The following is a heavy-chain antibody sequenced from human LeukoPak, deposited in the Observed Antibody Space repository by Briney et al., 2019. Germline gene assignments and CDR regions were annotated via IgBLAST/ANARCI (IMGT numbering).Heavy chain of an antibody. CDR2: ISSSSAYT. CDR3: ASAPYYCEP. D-gene: IGHD4-17*01. J-gene: IGHJ5*02. V-gene: IGHV3-11*06. CDR1: GFTFSDYY. Sequence: GGSLRLSCAASGFTFSDYYMCWIRQAPGKGLEWVSYISSSSAYTNYADSVKVRFTISRVNAKKSLYLQMNSLRAEDTAVYYCASAPYYCEPWAQGTLVTVSS.